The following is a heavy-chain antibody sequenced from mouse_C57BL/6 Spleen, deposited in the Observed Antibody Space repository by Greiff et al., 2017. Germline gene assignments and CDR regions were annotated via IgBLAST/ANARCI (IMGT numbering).Heavy chain of an antibody. D-gene: IGHD1-1*01. CDR2: ISDGGSYT. J-gene: IGHJ4*01. CDR3: ARDKDYYGSRGAMDH. CDR1: GFTFSSYA. Sequence: EVKLVESGGGLVKPGGSLKLSCAASGFTFSSYAMSWVRQTPEKRLEWVATISDGGSYTYYPDNVKGRFTISRDNAKNNLYLQMSHLKSEDTAMYYCARDKDYYGSRGAMDHWGQRTSGTVSS. V-gene: IGHV5-4*01.